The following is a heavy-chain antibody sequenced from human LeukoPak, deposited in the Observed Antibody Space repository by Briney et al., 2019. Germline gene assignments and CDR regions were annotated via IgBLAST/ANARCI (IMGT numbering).Heavy chain of an antibody. CDR2: ISYDGSNK. V-gene: IGHV3-30*04. D-gene: IGHD5-18*01. J-gene: IGHJ4*02. CDR1: GFTFSSYA. Sequence: GGSLRLSCAASGFTFSSYAMHWVRQAPGKGLEWVAVISYDGSNKYYADSVKGRFTISRDNSKSTLYLQMNSLGAEDTAVYYCARVQGRYSYGSGFDSWGQGTLVTVSS. CDR3: ARVQGRYSYGSGFDS.